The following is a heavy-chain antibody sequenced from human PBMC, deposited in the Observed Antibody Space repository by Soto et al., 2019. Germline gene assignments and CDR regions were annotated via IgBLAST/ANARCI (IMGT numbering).Heavy chain of an antibody. CDR3: AKARGAMVRGAAFYFDY. Sequence: PEGSLRLSCAASRFTFTIYAMSWVRQAPGKGLEWVSAITGSGGSTYYADSVKGRFTISRDNSKNTLYLQMNSLRAEDTAVYYCAKARGAMVRGAAFYFDYWGQGTLVTVSS. D-gene: IGHD3-10*01. V-gene: IGHV3-23*01. CDR1: RFTFTIYA. CDR2: ITGSGGST. J-gene: IGHJ4*02.